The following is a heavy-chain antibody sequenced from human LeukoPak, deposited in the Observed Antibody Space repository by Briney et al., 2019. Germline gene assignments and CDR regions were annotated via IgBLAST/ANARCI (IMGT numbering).Heavy chain of an antibody. CDR3: ARAKWLLDYYYYYMDV. CDR2: IYYSGST. D-gene: IGHD5-12*01. CDR1: GGSISSSNW. J-gene: IGHJ6*03. Sequence: SETLSLTCAVSGGSISSSNWWSWVRQPPGKGLEWIGYIYYSGSTNYNPSLKSRVTISVDTSKNQFSLKLSSVTAADTAVYYCARAKWLLDYYYYYMDVWGKGTTVTVSS. V-gene: IGHV4-4*02.